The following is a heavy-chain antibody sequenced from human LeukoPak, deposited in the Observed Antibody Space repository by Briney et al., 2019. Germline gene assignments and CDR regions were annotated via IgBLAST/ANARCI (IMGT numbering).Heavy chain of an antibody. Sequence: ASVKVSCKATGYTFTGYYMHWVRQAHGQGLEWMGWINPNSGGTNYAQKFQGRVTMTRDTSISTAYMELSRLRSDDTAVYLCIAVAGTVDYWGQGTLVTVSS. D-gene: IGHD6-19*01. V-gene: IGHV1-2*02. CDR3: IAVAGTVDY. CDR2: INPNSGGT. CDR1: GYTFTGYY. J-gene: IGHJ4*02.